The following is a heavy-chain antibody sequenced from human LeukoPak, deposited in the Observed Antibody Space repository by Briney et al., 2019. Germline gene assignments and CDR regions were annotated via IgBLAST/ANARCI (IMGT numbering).Heavy chain of an antibody. CDR3: ARDLTPGYSGYDGDY. CDR1: GFTFSRYW. Sequence: GGSLRLSCAASGFTFSRYWMHWVRQAPGKGLVWVSGISSDGISTSYADSVKGRFTISRDNAKNTLYVQMNSLRVEDTAVYYCARDLTPGYSGYDGDYWGQGTLVTVSS. J-gene: IGHJ4*02. V-gene: IGHV3-74*01. CDR2: ISSDGIST. D-gene: IGHD5-12*01.